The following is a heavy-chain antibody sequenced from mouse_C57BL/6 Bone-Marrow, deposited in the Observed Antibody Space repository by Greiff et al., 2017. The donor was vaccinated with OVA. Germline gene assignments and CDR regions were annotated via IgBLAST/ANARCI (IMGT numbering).Heavy chain of an antibody. Sequence: VQLQQSGAELVKPGASVKLSCTASGFNIKDYYMHWVKQRPEQGLEWIGRIDPEDGETKYAPKFQGKATITADTSSNTAYLQLSSLTSEDTAVYYAATRYYGDHSAMDYWGQGTSVTVSS. D-gene: IGHD2-13*01. CDR1: GFNIKDYY. CDR2: IDPEDGET. CDR3: ATRYYGDHSAMDY. J-gene: IGHJ4*01. V-gene: IGHV14-2*01.